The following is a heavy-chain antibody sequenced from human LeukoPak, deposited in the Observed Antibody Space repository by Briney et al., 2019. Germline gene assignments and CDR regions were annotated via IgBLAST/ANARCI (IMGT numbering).Heavy chain of an antibody. CDR1: GFTFSSYW. CDR3: ARETLGDYYYYGMDV. Sequence: GGSLRLSCAASGFTFSSYWMSWVRQAPGKGLEGVANIKQDGSEKYYVDSVKGRFTISRDNAKNSLYLQMNSLRAEDTAVYYCARETLGDYYYYGMDVWGQGTTVTVSS. J-gene: IGHJ6*02. D-gene: IGHD3-10*01. CDR2: IKQDGSEK. V-gene: IGHV3-7*01.